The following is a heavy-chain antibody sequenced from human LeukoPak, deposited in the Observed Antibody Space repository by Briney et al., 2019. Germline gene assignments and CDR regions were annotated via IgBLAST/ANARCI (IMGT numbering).Heavy chain of an antibody. J-gene: IGHJ4*02. Sequence: GGSLRLSCAASGFTFSSYEMNWVRQAPGKGLEWVSSISSSSSYIYYADSLKGRFTISRDNAKNSLYLQMNSLRAEDTAVYYCATMGDGYNSPIDYWGQGTLVTVSS. CDR3: ATMGDGYNSPIDY. V-gene: IGHV3-21*01. CDR2: ISSSSSYI. CDR1: GFTFSSYE. D-gene: IGHD5-24*01.